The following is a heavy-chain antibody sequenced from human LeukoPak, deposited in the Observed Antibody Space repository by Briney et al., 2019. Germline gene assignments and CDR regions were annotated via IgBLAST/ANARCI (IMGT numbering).Heavy chain of an antibody. CDR3: ARSSYDYGGIEGPFDY. D-gene: IGHD4-23*01. J-gene: IGHJ4*02. Sequence: GGSLRLSCAVSGFTIRSYAMNWVRQAPGKGLEWVAVTSYDGNKKYYADSVKGRFTISRDSSKNTLYLQMSSLRAEDTAVYYCARSSYDYGGIEGPFDYWGQGTLVTVSS. V-gene: IGHV3-30*15. CDR2: TSYDGNKK. CDR1: GFTIRSYA.